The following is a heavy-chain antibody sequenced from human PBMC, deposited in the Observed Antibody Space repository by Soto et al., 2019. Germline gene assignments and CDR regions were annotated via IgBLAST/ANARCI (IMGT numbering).Heavy chain of an antibody. J-gene: IGHJ6*02. Sequence: QVQLQESGPGLVKPSQTLSLTCIVSGGSIRSGGYFWSWVRQHPGKGLEWIGHIYYNSGSTYYTPSLQSRVSISVDASKNQFSLDLSSVTAADTAVYFCTRDKPLPYKSGSGKGYSGMDVWGQGTTVIVS. CDR3: TRDKPLPYKSGSGKGYSGMDV. D-gene: IGHD3-10*01. CDR2: IYYNSGST. CDR1: GGSIRSGGYF. V-gene: IGHV4-31*03.